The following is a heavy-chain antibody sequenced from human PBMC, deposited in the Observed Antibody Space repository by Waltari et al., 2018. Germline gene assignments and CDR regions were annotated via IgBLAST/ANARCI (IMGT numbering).Heavy chain of an antibody. Sequence: EVQLLESGGGLVQPGGSLRLSCAASGFTFSSYAMIWVRQAPGKGLEWVSAISGSGGSTYYADSVKGRFTISRDNSKNTLYLQMNSLRAEDTAVYYCATTWIQLWYDFDYWGQGTLVTVSS. CDR2: ISGSGGST. CDR1: GFTFSSYA. D-gene: IGHD5-18*01. J-gene: IGHJ4*02. V-gene: IGHV3-23*01. CDR3: ATTWIQLWYDFDY.